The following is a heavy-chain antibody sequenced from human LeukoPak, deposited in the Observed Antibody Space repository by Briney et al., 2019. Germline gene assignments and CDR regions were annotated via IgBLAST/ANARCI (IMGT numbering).Heavy chain of an antibody. D-gene: IGHD2-15*01. CDR3: AKDQDLYCSGGSCYSTLDY. J-gene: IGHJ4*01. CDR2: IRYDGRSK. Sequence: GGSLRLSCAASRFTFSSYGMHWVRQAPGKGLEWVSFIRYDGRSKYYADSVKGRFTISRGNSKNTLYLQMNSLRVEDTAVYYCAKDQDLYCSGGSCYSTLDYWGHGTLVTVSS. V-gene: IGHV3-30*02. CDR1: RFTFSSYG.